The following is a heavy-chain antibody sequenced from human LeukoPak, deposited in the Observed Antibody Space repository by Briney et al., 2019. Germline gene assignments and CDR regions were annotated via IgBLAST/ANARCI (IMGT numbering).Heavy chain of an antibody. Sequence: GGSLRLSCAASGFTFDDYAMHWVRQAPGKGLEWVSGISWNSGSIGYADSVKGRFTISRDNAKNSLYLQMNSLRAEDTAVYYCAREYYDFWSGYTHDAFDIWGQGTMVTVSS. CDR3: AREYYDFWSGYTHDAFDI. CDR1: GFTFDDYA. J-gene: IGHJ3*02. V-gene: IGHV3-9*01. D-gene: IGHD3-3*01. CDR2: ISWNSGSI.